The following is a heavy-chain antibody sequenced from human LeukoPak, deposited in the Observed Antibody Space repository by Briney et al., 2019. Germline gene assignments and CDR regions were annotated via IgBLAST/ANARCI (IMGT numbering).Heavy chain of an antibody. CDR3: AKSSAVLLWFGELLDFDY. V-gene: IGHV3-23*01. CDR2: ISGSGGST. D-gene: IGHD3-10*01. Sequence: GGSLRLSCAASGFTFSSYAMSWVRQAPGKGLECVSAISGSGGSTYYADSVKGRFTISRDNSKNTLYLQMNSLRAEDTAVYYCAKSSAVLLWFGELLDFDYWGQGTLVTVSS. CDR1: GFTFSSYA. J-gene: IGHJ4*02.